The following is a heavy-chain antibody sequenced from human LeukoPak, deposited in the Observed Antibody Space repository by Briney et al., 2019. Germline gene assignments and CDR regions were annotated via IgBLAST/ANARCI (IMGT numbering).Heavy chain of an antibody. D-gene: IGHD2-15*01. CDR3: ARSNIVVVVAATPEGFDY. CDR2: INHSGST. J-gene: IGHJ4*02. Sequence: SETLSLTCAVYGGSFSGYYWSWIRQPPGKGLEWIGEINHSGSTNYNPSPKSRVTISVDTSKNQFSLKLSSVTAADTAVYYCARSNIVVVVAATPEGFDYWGQGTLVTVSS. V-gene: IGHV4-34*01. CDR1: GGSFSGYY.